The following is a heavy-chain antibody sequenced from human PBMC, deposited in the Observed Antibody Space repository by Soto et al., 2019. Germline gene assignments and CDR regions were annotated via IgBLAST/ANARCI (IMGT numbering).Heavy chain of an antibody. Sequence: ASVKVSCKASGYTFTSYGISWVRQAPGQGLEWMGWISAYNGNTNYAQKLQGRVTMTTDTSTSTAYMELRSLRSDDTAVYYCARVTDTIFGVVFAKYGMDVWGQGTTVTVSS. V-gene: IGHV1-18*01. CDR3: ARVTDTIFGVVFAKYGMDV. CDR1: GYTFTSYG. J-gene: IGHJ6*02. D-gene: IGHD3-3*01. CDR2: ISAYNGNT.